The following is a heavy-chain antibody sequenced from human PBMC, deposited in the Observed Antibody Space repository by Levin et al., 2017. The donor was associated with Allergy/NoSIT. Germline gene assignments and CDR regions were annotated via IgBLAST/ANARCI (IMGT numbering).Heavy chain of an antibody. CDR2: IYHSGTT. D-gene: IGHD1-1*01. J-gene: IGHJ5*02. CDR3: VRANWNDVGWFDP. Sequence: GSLRLSCTVSGASISSYYWSWIRQPPGKGLEWIGYIYHSGTTGNSPSLQSRVTISIDTSKNQFSLKLRSVTAADTAVYYCVRANWNDVGWFDPWGQGTLVTVSS. CDR1: GASISSYY. V-gene: IGHV4-59*01.